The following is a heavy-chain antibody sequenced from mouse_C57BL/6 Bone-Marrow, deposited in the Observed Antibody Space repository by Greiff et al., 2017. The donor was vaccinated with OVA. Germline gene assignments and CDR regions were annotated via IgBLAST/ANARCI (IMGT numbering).Heavy chain of an antibody. V-gene: IGHV1-15*01. J-gene: IGHJ4*01. Sequence: VQLQQSGAELVRPGASVTLSCKASGYTFTDYEMHWVKQTPVHGLEWIGAIDPETGGTAYNHKFKGKAILTADKSSSTAYMELRSLTSEDSAVYYCTTYDGYYEQSYWGQGTSVTVSS. CDR1: GYTFTDYE. CDR3: TTYDGYYEQSY. CDR2: IDPETGGT. D-gene: IGHD2-3*01.